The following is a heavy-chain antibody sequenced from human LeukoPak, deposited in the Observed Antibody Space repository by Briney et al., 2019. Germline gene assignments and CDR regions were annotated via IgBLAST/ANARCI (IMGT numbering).Heavy chain of an antibody. J-gene: IGHJ4*02. CDR1: GGSISSSDYY. V-gene: IGHV4-30-4*01. CDR2: IYYSGST. Sequence: PSETLSLTCTVSGGSISSSDYYWSWIRQPPGKGLEWIGYIYYSGSTYYNPSLKSRVTISVDTSKNQFSLKLSSVTAADTAVYYCARGIFYDSSGYSTYYFDYWGQGTLVTVSS. D-gene: IGHD3-22*01. CDR3: ARGIFYDSSGYSTYYFDY.